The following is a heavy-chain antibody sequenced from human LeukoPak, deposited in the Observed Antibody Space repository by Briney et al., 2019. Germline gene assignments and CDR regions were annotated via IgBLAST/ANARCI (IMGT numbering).Heavy chain of an antibody. CDR3: AKGPTYYYDSSGYFFDY. Sequence: PGGSLRLSCAASGFTFSSYAMGWVRQAPGKGLEWVSAISGSGGSTYYADSVKGRFTISRDNSKNTLYLQMNSLRAEDTAVYYCAKGPTYYYDSSGYFFDYWGQGTLVTVSS. D-gene: IGHD3-22*01. CDR2: ISGSGGST. J-gene: IGHJ4*02. V-gene: IGHV3-23*01. CDR1: GFTFSSYA.